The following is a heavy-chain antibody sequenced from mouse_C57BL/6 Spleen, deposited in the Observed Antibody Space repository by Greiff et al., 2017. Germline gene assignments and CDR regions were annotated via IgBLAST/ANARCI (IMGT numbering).Heavy chain of an antibody. V-gene: IGHV1-54*01. D-gene: IGHD2-12*01. Sequence: VQLQQSGAELVRPGTSVKVSCKASGYAFTNYLIEWVKQRPGQGLEWIGVINPGSGGTNYTEKFKGKATMTAAKSSSPAYMQLSSLTSEDSAVYFCATYYTGYWGQGTTLTVSS. CDR2: INPGSGGT. CDR3: ATYYTGY. CDR1: GYAFTNYL. J-gene: IGHJ2*01.